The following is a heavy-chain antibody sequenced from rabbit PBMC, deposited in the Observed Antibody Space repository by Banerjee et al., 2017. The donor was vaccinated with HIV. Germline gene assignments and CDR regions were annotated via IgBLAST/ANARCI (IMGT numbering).Heavy chain of an antibody. J-gene: IGHJ6*01. CDR1: GFSFSSSDW. D-gene: IGHD6-1*01. V-gene: IGHV1S45*01. CDR3: ARNYGGGAGYEYGMDL. CDR2: IYGGSSGSS. Sequence: QEQLEESGGDLVKPEGSLTLTCTASGFSFSSSDWICWVRQAPGKGLEWIACIYGGSSGSSHYATWANGRFTISKTSSTTVTLQMTSLTAADTATYFCARNYGGGAGYEYGMDLWGPGTLVTVS.